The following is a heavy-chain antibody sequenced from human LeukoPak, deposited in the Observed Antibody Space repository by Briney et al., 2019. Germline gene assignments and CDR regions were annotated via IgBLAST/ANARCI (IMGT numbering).Heavy chain of an antibody. D-gene: IGHD3-16*01. CDR3: AREGDRHLTFDY. CDR1: GSTFSGHL. Sequence: GRSLRLSCAASGSTFSGHLQHWVRQAPGKGLEWVAGTAYEGGEKYYADSVSGRFTISRDNSDNTVYLQMNGLRLEDTAVYFCAREGDRHLTFDYWGRGTLVTVSS. CDR2: TAYEGGEK. V-gene: IGHV3-30*01. J-gene: IGHJ4*02.